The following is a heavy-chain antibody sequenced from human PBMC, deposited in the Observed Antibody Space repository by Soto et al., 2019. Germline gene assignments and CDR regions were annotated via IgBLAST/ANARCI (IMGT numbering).Heavy chain of an antibody. CDR2: IRSDGTEK. V-gene: IGHV3-7*01. D-gene: IGHD2-15*01. J-gene: IGHJ5*01. Sequence: EVQLVESGGGLVQPGGSLRLSCAASGFTFSFYWMSWVRQVPGKGLEWVANIRSDGTEKYYVDSVKGRFTISRDTANNSLYLQMNSPRAEDTAVYYCSRDRVVVAATPYWFDSWGQGTLVTVSS. CDR1: GFTFSFYW. CDR3: SRDRVVVAATPYWFDS.